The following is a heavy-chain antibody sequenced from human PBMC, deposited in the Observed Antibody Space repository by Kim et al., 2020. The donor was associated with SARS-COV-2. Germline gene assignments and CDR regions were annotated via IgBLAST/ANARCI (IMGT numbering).Heavy chain of an antibody. D-gene: IGHD2-15*01. V-gene: IGHV1-3*01. CDR2: INAGNGNT. J-gene: IGHJ4*02. CDR3: ARSMPTLLDFDY. CDR1: GYTFTSYA. Sequence: ASVKVSCKASGYTFTSYAMHWVRQAPGQRLEWMGWINAGNGNTKYSQKFQGRVTITRDTSASTAYMELSSLRSEDTAVYYCARSMPTLLDFDYWGQGTLVTVSS.